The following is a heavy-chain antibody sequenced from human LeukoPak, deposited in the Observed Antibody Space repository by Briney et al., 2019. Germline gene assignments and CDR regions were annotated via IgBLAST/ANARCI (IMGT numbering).Heavy chain of an antibody. CDR3: ARDRLTTVTTFHFDY. CDR2: IWSDTTNK. J-gene: IGHJ4*02. Sequence: GRSLRLSCAASGLTFSSYAMHWVRQAPGKGLEWVAVIWSDTTNKYYADSVKGRFTISRDNSKNTLYLQMSSLRAEDTAMYYCARDRLTTVTTFHFDYWGQGTLVTVSS. D-gene: IGHD4-17*01. V-gene: IGHV3-33*01. CDR1: GLTFSSYA.